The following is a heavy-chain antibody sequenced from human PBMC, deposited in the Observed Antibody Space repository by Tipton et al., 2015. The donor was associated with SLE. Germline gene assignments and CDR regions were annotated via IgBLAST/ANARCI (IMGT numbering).Heavy chain of an antibody. CDR3: ARLFYGSGSNYFDY. D-gene: IGHD3-10*01. J-gene: IGHJ4*02. CDR1: GGSISSGGYS. CDR2: IYHSGST. Sequence: TLSLTCAVSGGSISSGGYSWSWIRQPPGKGLEWIGYIYHSGSTYYNPSLKSRVTISVDRSKNQFSLKLSSVTAADTAVYYCARLFYGSGSNYFDYWGQGTLVTVSS. V-gene: IGHV4-30-2*01.